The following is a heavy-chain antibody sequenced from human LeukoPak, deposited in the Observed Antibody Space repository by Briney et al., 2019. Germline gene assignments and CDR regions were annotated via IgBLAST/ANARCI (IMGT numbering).Heavy chain of an antibody. Sequence: PGGTLRLSCAASGFTFSSSGMIWVRQAPGKGLEWVSYISSSGSTIYYADSVKGRFTISRDNAKNSLYLQMNSLRAEDTAVYYCAELGITMIGGVWGKGTTVTISS. J-gene: IGHJ6*04. CDR2: ISSSGSTI. V-gene: IGHV3-48*03. CDR3: AELGITMIGGV. CDR1: GFTFSSSG. D-gene: IGHD3-10*02.